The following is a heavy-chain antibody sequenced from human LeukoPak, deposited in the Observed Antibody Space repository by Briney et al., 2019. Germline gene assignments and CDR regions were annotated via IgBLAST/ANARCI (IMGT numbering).Heavy chain of an antibody. Sequence: SETLSLTCTVSGGSITNNNYYWAWIRQPPGKGLEWIGSIYYSGSTYYSPPLKSRVTISVDTSKNQFSLKMTSVTAADTAVYYCAPGSTSVGYYYHWGQGTLVTVSS. CDR3: APGSTSVGYYYH. V-gene: IGHV4-39*01. CDR1: GGSITNNNYY. CDR2: IYYSGST. D-gene: IGHD3-3*01. J-gene: IGHJ4*02.